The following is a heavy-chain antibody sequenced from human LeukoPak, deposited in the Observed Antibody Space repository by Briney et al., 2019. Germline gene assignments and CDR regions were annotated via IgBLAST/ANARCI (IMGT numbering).Heavy chain of an antibody. CDR2: IYHSGST. CDR3: ARATVSWSRTCYFDY. V-gene: IGHV4-30-2*01. CDR1: GVSISSGHYY. Sequence: SQTLSLTCTVSGVSISSGHYYWSWIRQPPGKGLQWIGFIYHSGSTYYNPSLKSRVTISVDRSKNQFSLKLSSVTAADTAVYYCARATVSWSRTCYFDYWGQGTLVTVSS. D-gene: IGHD4-11*01. J-gene: IGHJ4*02.